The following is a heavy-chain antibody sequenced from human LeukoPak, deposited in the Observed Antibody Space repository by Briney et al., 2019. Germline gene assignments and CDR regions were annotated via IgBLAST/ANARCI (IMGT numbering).Heavy chain of an antibody. CDR1: GATFSSYA. V-gene: IGHV1-69*05. J-gene: IGHJ3*02. D-gene: IGHD3-10*01. CDR2: IIPIFGTA. Sequence: SVKVSCKASGATFSSYAISWVRQAPGQGLEWMGGIIPIFGTANYAQKFQGRVTITTDESTSTAYMELSSLRSEDTAVYYCARVLDGSGSYYLSFDIWGQGTMVTVSS. CDR3: ARVLDGSGSYYLSFDI.